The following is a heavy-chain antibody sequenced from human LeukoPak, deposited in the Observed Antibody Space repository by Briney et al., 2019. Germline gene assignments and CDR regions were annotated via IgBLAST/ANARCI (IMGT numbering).Heavy chain of an antibody. D-gene: IGHD2-21*01. Sequence: SETLCLTCAVSGFSISSGYYWGWIRQPPGKGLEWIGSIYHSGSTYYNPSLKSRVTISVDTSKNQFSLQLSSVTAADTAVYYCARGGRINCGGDCYSYYFDYWGQGTLVTVSS. CDR1: GFSISSGYY. J-gene: IGHJ4*02. CDR3: ARGGRINCGGDCYSYYFDY. CDR2: IYHSGST. V-gene: IGHV4-38-2*01.